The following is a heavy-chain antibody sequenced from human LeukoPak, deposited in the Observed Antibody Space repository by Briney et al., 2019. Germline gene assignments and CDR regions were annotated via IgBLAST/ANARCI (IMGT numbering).Heavy chain of an antibody. D-gene: IGHD3-3*01. J-gene: IGHJ6*03. CDR2: ISAYNGNT. CDR1: GYTFTSYG. V-gene: IGHV1-18*01. Sequence: ASVKVSYKASGYTFTSYGISWVRQAPGQGLEWMGWISAYNGNTNYAQKLQGRVTMTTDTSTSTAYMELRSLRSDDTAVYYCARDRGDFWSGYLYYYYYYMDVWGKGTTVTVSS. CDR3: ARDRGDFWSGYLYYYYYYMDV.